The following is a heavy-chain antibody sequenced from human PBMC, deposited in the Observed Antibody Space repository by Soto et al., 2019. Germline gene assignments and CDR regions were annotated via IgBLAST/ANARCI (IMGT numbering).Heavy chain of an antibody. V-gene: IGHV3-30*03. CDR1: DFDFSSYG. D-gene: IGHD6-19*01. Sequence: PGGSLRLSCAASDFDFSSYGIHWVRQAPGKGLEWVSASSYGGRETYYADSAKGRFTVSREMSKNTPFLQMNTLRHEDTAVYFCERDAQWSILNFDIWGQGTPVTVSS. CDR2: SSYGGRET. CDR3: ERDAQWSILNFDI. J-gene: IGHJ4*02.